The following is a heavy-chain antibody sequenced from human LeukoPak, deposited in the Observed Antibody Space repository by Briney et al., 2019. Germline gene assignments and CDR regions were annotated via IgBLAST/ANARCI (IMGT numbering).Heavy chain of an antibody. CDR1: EFTVSSNY. Sequence: GGSLRLSCAASEFTVSSNYMSWVRQAPGKGLEWVSVIYSGGSTYYADSVKGRFTISRDNSKNTLYLQMNSLRAEDTAVYYCASGSPPDYWGQGTLVTVSS. CDR2: IYSGGST. V-gene: IGHV3-66*01. CDR3: ASGSPPDY. J-gene: IGHJ4*02.